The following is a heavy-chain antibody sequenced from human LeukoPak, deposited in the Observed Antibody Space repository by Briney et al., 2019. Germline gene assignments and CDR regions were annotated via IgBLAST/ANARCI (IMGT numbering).Heavy chain of an antibody. CDR2: VSYSGST. D-gene: IGHD5-18*01. Sequence: PSETLSLTCTVSGGSISSYYWSWIRQPPGKGLEWIGYVSYSGSTNYNPSLKSRVTISIDTSKNRLSLKLSSVTAADTAVYYCAGGYSYGTWGQGTLVTVSS. J-gene: IGHJ5*02. V-gene: IGHV4-59*08. CDR1: GGSISSYY. CDR3: AGGYSYGT.